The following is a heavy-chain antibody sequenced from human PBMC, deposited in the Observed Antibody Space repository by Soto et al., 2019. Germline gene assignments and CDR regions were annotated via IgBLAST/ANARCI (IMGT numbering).Heavy chain of an antibody. Sequence: QVQLQESGPGLVKPSQTLSLTCTVSGGSISSGGYYWSWIRQHPGKGLEWIGYIYYSGSTYYNPPRKGRVTISVDTSKQQFSLKLSSVTAADTAVYYCAGEDYGGNSDYWGQGTLVTVSS. D-gene: IGHD4-17*01. CDR2: IYYSGST. V-gene: IGHV4-31*03. J-gene: IGHJ4*02. CDR3: AGEDYGGNSDY. CDR1: GGSISSGGYY.